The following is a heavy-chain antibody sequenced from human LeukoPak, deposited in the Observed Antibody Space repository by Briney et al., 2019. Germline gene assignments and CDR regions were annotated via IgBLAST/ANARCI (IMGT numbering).Heavy chain of an antibody. J-gene: IGHJ5*02. CDR3: ASEGENDWFDP. V-gene: IGHV4-4*07. Sequence: SETLSLTCAISSDSLGNYYWSWIRQPAGKGLEWIGHIYTSGSTSYNPSLKSRVTMSVDTSKRQISLKMSSVTAADTAVYYCASEGENDWFDPWGQGTLVTVSS. CDR2: IYTSGST. CDR1: SDSLGNYY. D-gene: IGHD3-16*01.